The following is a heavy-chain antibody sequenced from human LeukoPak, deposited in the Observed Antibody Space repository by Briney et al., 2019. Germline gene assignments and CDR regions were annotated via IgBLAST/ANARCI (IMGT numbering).Heavy chain of an antibody. CDR2: LTPDNGDT. CDR3: ARGHRGITGILDS. Sequence: VASVKVSCKASGYTFTKFDITWVRQATGQGLEWMGWLTPDNGDTVYTRKFQGRVTFTRNTSISTVYMEMTSLRSEDTAVYYCARGHRGITGILDSWGLGTLVTVSS. J-gene: IGHJ4*02. D-gene: IGHD1-20*01. CDR1: GYTFTKFD. V-gene: IGHV1-8*03.